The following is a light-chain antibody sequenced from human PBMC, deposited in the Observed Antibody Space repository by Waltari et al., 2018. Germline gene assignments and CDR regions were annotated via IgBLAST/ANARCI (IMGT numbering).Light chain of an antibody. CDR3: LQYYTFPRT. CDR2: WAS. V-gene: IGKV4-1*01. CDR1: QCFFHSPNNKNY. Sequence: DVVMTQSPDSLAVSLGERATIHCRSSQCFFHSPNNKNYLAWYQQKPGQPPKLLIYWASSRESGVPDRFRGSGSGTDFTLTISSLQAEDVAVYYCLQYYTFPRTFGQGTKVEIK. J-gene: IGKJ1*01.